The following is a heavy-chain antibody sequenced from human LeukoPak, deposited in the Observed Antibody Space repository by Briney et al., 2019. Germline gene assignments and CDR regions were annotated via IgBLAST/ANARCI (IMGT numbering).Heavy chain of an antibody. J-gene: IGHJ4*02. CDR3: ARVLAVAGHFDY. CDR1: GFTFSSYS. D-gene: IGHD6-19*01. Sequence: GGSLRLSCAASGFTFSSYSMNWVRQAPGKGLGWVSSISSSSSYIYYADSVKGRFTISSDNDKNSLYLQMNSLRAEDTAVYYCARVLAVAGHFDYWGQGTLVTVSS. V-gene: IGHV3-21*01. CDR2: ISSSSSYI.